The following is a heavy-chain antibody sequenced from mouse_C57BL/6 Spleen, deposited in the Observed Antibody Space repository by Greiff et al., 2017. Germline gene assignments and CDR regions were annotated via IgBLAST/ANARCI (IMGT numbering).Heavy chain of an antibody. CDR2: IYPGDGDT. Sequence: VQLQQSGPELVKPGASVKISCKASGYAFSSSWMNWVKQRPGKGLEWIGRIYPGDGDTNYNGKFKGKATLTADKSSSTAYMQLSSLTSEDSAVYFCARTAQAPFDYWGQGTTLTVSS. J-gene: IGHJ2*01. D-gene: IGHD3-2*02. CDR3: ARTAQAPFDY. CDR1: GYAFSSSW. V-gene: IGHV1-82*01.